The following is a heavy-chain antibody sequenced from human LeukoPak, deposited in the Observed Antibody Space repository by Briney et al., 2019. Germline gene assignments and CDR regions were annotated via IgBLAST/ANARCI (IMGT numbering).Heavy chain of an antibody. J-gene: IGHJ4*02. D-gene: IGHD3-22*01. CDR1: GYIFTSYN. Sequence: ASVKVSCKASGYIFTSYNMYWVRQATGRGLEWRGIINPSGGSTRSAQKFQGRVTMTRDTSTSTVYMELSSLRSDATAVYYCARDFFHRYYDSSGRAFDYWGQGPLVTVSS. CDR3: ARDFFHRYYDSSGRAFDY. CDR2: INPSGGST. V-gene: IGHV1-46*01.